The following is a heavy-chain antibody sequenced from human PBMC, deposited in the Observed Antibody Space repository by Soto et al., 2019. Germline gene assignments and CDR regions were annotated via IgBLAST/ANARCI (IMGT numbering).Heavy chain of an antibody. CDR3: TRREILDDGMDV. D-gene: IGHD1-1*01. J-gene: IGHJ6*02. Sequence: GGSLRLSCAASGFTFSASAIHWVRQASGKGLEWVGRIRSKPNSYATAYAASVKGRFTISRDDSKNTAYLQMNSLKTEDTAVYYCTRREILDDGMDVWGQGTTVTVSS. V-gene: IGHV3-73*01. CDR1: GFTFSASA. CDR2: IRSKPNSYAT.